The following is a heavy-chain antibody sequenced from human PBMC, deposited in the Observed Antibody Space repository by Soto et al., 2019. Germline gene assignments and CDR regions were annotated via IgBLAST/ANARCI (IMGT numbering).Heavy chain of an antibody. D-gene: IGHD3-22*01. CDR2: IYYSGST. V-gene: IGHV4-31*03. CDR3: AGQTYYYDSSGYYPR. Sequence: LALTCSVSGGFLSSGGYYWSWIRQHPGKGLEWIGYIYYSGSTYYNPSLKSRVTISVDTSKNQFSLKLSSVTAADTAVYYCAGQTYYYDSSGYYPRWGQGTLVPVSS. J-gene: IGHJ4*02. CDR1: GGFLSSGGYY.